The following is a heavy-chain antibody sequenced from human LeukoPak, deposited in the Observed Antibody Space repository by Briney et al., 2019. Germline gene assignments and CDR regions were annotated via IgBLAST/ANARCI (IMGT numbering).Heavy chain of an antibody. CDR3: AKDHRLDQYYDFWSGYYFDY. D-gene: IGHD3-3*01. V-gene: IGHV3-23*01. CDR2: ISGSGGST. Sequence: GGSLRLSCAASGFTFSSYAMSWVRQAPGKGLEWVSAISGSGGSTHYADSVKGRFTISRDNSKNTLYLQMNSLRAEDTAVYYCAKDHRLDQYYDFWSGYYFDYWGQGTLVTVSS. CDR1: GFTFSSYA. J-gene: IGHJ4*02.